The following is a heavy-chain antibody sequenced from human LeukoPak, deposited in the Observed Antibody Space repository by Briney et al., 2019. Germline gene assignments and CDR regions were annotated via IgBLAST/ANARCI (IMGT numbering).Heavy chain of an antibody. J-gene: IGHJ4*02. CDR1: GFTFSDSA. CDR2: ISYDGSNK. CDR3: AKDTRWGTVDY. Sequence: QAGGSLRLSCAASGFTFSDSAMHWVRQAPGKGLEWVAVISYDGSNKYYADSVKGRFTISRDNSKNTLYLQMNSLRAEDTAVYYCAKDTRWGTVDYWGQGTLVTVSS. V-gene: IGHV3-30*04. D-gene: IGHD2-8*02.